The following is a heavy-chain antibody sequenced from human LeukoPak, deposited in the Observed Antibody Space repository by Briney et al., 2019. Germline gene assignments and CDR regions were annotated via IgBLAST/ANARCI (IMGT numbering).Heavy chain of an antibody. CDR1: GFTFSDYD. Sequence: GGSLRLSCSASGFTFSDYDMNWIRQAPGKGLEWISAISGRSSHTYYGDSVKGRFSISRDNAKNLLYLQMNGLGAEDTALYYCAKDLYGDYVDDCWGQGTLVTVSS. V-gene: IGHV3-21*04. CDR3: AKDLYGDYVDDC. CDR2: ISGRSSHT. J-gene: IGHJ4*02. D-gene: IGHD4-17*01.